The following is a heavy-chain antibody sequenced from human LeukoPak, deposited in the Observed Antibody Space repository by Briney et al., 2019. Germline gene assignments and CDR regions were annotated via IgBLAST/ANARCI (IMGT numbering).Heavy chain of an antibody. CDR3: AKGEDYGGNAPDAFDI. Sequence: GGYLRLYCAASGFTFSSYGMHRDRQAPGQGLEWVAVISYDGSNKYYADPVKGPFTTSRDNSKNTLYLQMNRLKAEDTAVYYCAKGEDYGGNAPDAFDIWGQGTMVTVSS. V-gene: IGHV3-30*18. CDR1: GFTFSSYG. J-gene: IGHJ3*02. CDR2: ISYDGSNK. D-gene: IGHD4-23*01.